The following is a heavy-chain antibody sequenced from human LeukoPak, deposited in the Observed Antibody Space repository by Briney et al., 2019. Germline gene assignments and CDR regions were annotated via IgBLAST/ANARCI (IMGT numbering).Heavy chain of an antibody. CDR1: GYSISSGYY. V-gene: IGHV4-38-2*02. J-gene: IGHJ5*02. CDR2: IYHSGST. CDR3: ASQEERTSCYTS. Sequence: PSETLSLTCTVSGYSISSGYYWGWIRQPPGKGLEWIGSIYHSGSTYHNPSLKSRVTISVDTSKNQFSLKLSSVTAADTAVYYCASQEERTSCYTSWGQGTLVTVSS. D-gene: IGHD2-2*02.